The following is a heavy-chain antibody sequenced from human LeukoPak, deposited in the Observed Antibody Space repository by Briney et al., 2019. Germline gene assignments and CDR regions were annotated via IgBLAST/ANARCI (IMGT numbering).Heavy chain of an antibody. CDR3: ATSHDVKTAPYDL. V-gene: IGHV4-39*07. CDR2: IYYSGST. D-gene: IGHD2-21*01. J-gene: IGHJ5*02. CDR1: GGSISSSSYY. Sequence: PSETLSLTCTVSGGSISSSSYYWGWIRQPPGKGLEWIGSIYYSGSTYYNPSLKSRVTMSVDTSKNQLSMELRFLTAADTAVYYCATSHDVKTAPYDLWGQGTLVTVSS.